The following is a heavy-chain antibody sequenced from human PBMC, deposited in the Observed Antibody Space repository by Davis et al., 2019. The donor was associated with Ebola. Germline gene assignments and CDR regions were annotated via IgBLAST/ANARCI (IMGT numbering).Heavy chain of an antibody. V-gene: IGHV3-23*03. CDR1: GFTFSSYA. Sequence: GESLKISCAASGFTFSSYAMSWVRQAPGKGLEWVSVIYSGGSTYYADSVKGRFTISRDNSKNTLYLQMNSLRAEDTAVYYCAKADSSGYYMGFDYWGQGTLVTVSS. J-gene: IGHJ4*02. D-gene: IGHD3-22*01. CDR3: AKADSSGYYMGFDY. CDR2: IYSGGST.